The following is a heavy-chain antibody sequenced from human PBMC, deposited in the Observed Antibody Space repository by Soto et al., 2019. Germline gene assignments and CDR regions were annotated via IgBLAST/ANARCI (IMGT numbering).Heavy chain of an antibody. CDR1: GYTFTGYY. V-gene: IGHV1-2*02. J-gene: IGHJ6*02. Sequence: ASVKVSCKASGYTFTGYYMHWVRQAPGQGLEWMGWINPNSGGTNYAQKFQGRVTMTRDTSISTAYMELSRLRSDDTAVYYCARDISTIFGVVIGGTDVWGQGTTVTVSS. CDR2: INPNSGGT. D-gene: IGHD3-3*01. CDR3: ARDISTIFGVVIGGTDV.